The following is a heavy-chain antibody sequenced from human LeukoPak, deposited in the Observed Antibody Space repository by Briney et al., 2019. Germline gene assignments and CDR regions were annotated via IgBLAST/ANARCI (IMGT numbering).Heavy chain of an antibody. J-gene: IGHJ4*02. V-gene: IGHV3-23*01. CDR1: RFTFISYF. CDR3: AKDPHPSYCPRECYGG. Sequence: GGSLRLSCAASRFTFISYFMSWVRQAPGKGLEWVSTISGGGYTTYYADSVRGRFTISRDNSKNTLFLQMNSLRPEDTAVYYCAKDPHPSYCPRECYGGWGQGNLVTVSS. CDR2: ISGGGYTT. D-gene: IGHD4/OR15-4a*01.